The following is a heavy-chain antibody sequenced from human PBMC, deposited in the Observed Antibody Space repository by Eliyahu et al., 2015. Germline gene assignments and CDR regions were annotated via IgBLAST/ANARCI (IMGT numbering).Heavy chain of an antibody. CDR1: GGTFSSYA. J-gene: IGHJ5*02. Sequence: QVQLVQSGAEVKKPGSSVKVSCKASGGTFSSYAXRXVRQAPGQGLEWMGGIIPIFGTANYAQKFQGRVTITTDESTSTAYMELSSLRSEDTAVYYCARATGPRYVWGSYRPAVVFWFDPWGQGTLVTVSS. D-gene: IGHD3-16*02. CDR3: ARATGPRYVWGSYRPAVVFWFDP. V-gene: IGHV1-69*05. CDR2: IIPIFGTA.